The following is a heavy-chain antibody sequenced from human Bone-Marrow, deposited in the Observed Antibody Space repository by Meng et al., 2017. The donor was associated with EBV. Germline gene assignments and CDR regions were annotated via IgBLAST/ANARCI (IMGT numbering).Heavy chain of an antibody. V-gene: IGHV1-69*01. CDR3: ARRQYYDILTGYYH. D-gene: IGHD3-9*01. J-gene: IGHJ5*02. Sequence: QVQLVQSWAKVKKPGSSVKAACKASGGTFSSYAISWVRQAPGQGLEWMGGIIPIFGTANYAQKFQGRVTITADESTSTAYMELSSLRSEDTAVYYCARRQYYDILTGYYHWGQGTLVTVSS. CDR1: GGTFSSYA. CDR2: IIPIFGTA.